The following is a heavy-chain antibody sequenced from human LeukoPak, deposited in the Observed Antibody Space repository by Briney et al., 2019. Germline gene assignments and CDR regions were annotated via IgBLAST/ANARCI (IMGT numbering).Heavy chain of an antibody. J-gene: IGHJ5*02. V-gene: IGHV4-59*01. CDR3: ARKTRVASAFDP. CDR1: GGSLSSYH. D-gene: IGHD3-3*02. Sequence: SETLSLTCTVSGGSLSSYHWSWIRQPPGKGLEWIGYIYYSGSTNYNPSLKSRVTISVDTSKNQFSLKLSSETAADTAVYYCARKTRVASAFDPWGQGTLVTVSS. CDR2: IYYSGST.